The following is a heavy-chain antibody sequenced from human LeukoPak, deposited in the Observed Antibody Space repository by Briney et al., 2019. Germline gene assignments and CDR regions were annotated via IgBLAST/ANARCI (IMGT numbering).Heavy chain of an antibody. CDR3: ARGGYHHGFDI. CDR1: EFTISNYW. CDR2: IDNDGRDT. Sequence: GGSLRLSCAASEFTISNYWMHWVRQAPGEGLVWVSRIDNDGRDTIYADSVKGRFTISRDNGKNTLYLQMNSLRAEDTAVYYCARGGYHHGFDIWGQGTLVTVSS. V-gene: IGHV3-74*01. J-gene: IGHJ3*02. D-gene: IGHD1-14*01.